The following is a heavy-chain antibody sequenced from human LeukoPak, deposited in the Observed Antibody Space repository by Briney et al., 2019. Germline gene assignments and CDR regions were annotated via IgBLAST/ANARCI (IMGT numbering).Heavy chain of an antibody. J-gene: IGHJ4*02. D-gene: IGHD3-22*01. CDR2: IYYSGST. V-gene: IGHV4-39*07. CDR3: ARVSSRDSSGYYFDRQPGYYFDY. Sequence: SGTLSLTCTVSGGSISTSNYYWGWIRQPPGKGLEWIGSIYYSGSTYYNPSLKSRVTISVDTSKNQFSLKLSSVTAADTAVYYCARVSSRDSSGYYFDRQPGYYFDYWGQGTLVTVSS. CDR1: GGSISTSNYY.